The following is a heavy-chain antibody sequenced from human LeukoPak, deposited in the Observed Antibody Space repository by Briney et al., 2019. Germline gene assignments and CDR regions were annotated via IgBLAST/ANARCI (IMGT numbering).Heavy chain of an antibody. Sequence: PGGSLRLSCAASGFTFTNHWMSWVRQAPGKGLEWVANIKEDGSEKYYVDSVKGRFTVSRDNVKNSLLLQMNSLRVDDTAVYYCAKSGSSVFWSWGQGTLVTVSS. D-gene: IGHD3-3*02. CDR3: AKSGSSVFWS. V-gene: IGHV3-7*03. CDR1: GFTFTNHW. CDR2: IKEDGSEK. J-gene: IGHJ5*02.